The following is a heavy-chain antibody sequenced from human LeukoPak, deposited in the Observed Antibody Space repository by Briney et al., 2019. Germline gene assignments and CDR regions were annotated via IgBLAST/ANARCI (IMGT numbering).Heavy chain of an antibody. V-gene: IGHV4-34*01. J-gene: IGHJ5*02. CDR1: GGSFSGYY. Sequence: PSETLSLTCAVYGGSFSGYYWSWIRQPPGKGLEWIGEINHSGSTNYNPSLKSRVTISVDTSKNQFSLKLSSVTAADTAVYYCARESGYDEMYNWFDPWGQGTLVTVSS. D-gene: IGHD5-12*01. CDR2: INHSGST. CDR3: ARESGYDEMYNWFDP.